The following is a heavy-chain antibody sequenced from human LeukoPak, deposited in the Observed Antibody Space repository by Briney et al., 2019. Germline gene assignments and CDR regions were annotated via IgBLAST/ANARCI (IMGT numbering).Heavy chain of an antibody. V-gene: IGHV3-7*01. CDR3: ARDSRSILWFGELGY. CDR2: IKQDGSEK. Sequence: GGSLRLSCAASGFTFSSYGMHWVRQAPGKGLEWVANIKQDGSEKYYVDSVKGRFIISRDNAKNSLHLQMNSLRAEDTAVYYCARDSRSILWFGELGYWGQGTLVTVSS. CDR1: GFTFSSYG. J-gene: IGHJ4*02. D-gene: IGHD3-10*01.